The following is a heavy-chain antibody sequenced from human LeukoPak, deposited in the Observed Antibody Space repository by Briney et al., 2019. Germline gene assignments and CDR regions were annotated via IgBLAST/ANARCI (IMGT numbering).Heavy chain of an antibody. Sequence: SETLSLTCTVSGGSISISNYYWGWIRRPPGKGLEWIGSMSYSGRTYYNPSLKTRVTVSLDTSKNQFSLNLISVTAADTAVYYCARSPQGTATTANWLDPWGQGTLVTVSS. CDR3: ARSPQGTATTANWLDP. CDR1: GGSISISNYY. J-gene: IGHJ5*02. CDR2: MSYSGRT. D-gene: IGHD4-17*01. V-gene: IGHV4-39*07.